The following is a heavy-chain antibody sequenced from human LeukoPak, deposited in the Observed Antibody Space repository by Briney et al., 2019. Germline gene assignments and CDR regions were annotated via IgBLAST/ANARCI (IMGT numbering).Heavy chain of an antibody. CDR3: ARILGGLRSFDY. CDR2: IYYSGST. J-gene: IGHJ4*02. Sequence: SETLSLTCTVSNDAISSGDYYWNWIRQPPGKGLEWIGSIYYSGSTYYNPSLKSRVTISVDTSKNQFSLKLGSVTAADTAVYYCARILGGLRSFDYWGQGTLVTVSS. D-gene: IGHD3-16*01. V-gene: IGHV4-39*07. CDR1: NDAISSGDYY.